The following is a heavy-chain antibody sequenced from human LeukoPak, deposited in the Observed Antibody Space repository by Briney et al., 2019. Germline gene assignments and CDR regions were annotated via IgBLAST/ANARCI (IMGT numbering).Heavy chain of an antibody. J-gene: IGHJ6*04. CDR2: INHSGST. V-gene: IGHV4-34*01. D-gene: IGHD6-13*01. CDR1: GGSFSGYY. Sequence: SETLSLTCAVYGGSFSGYYWSWIRQPPGKGLEWIGEINHSGSTNYNPSLKSRVTISVDTSKDQFSLKLSSVTAADTAVYYCARAPRRGAAAGPDVWGKGTTVTVSS. CDR3: ARAPRRGAAAGPDV.